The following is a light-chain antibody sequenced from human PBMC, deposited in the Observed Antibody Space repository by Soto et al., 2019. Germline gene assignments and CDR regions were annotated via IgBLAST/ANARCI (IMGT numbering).Light chain of an antibody. CDR1: QNINRY. CDR3: QQSSSYPRT. Sequence: DIQMTQSPSSLSASAGDRVTITCRASQNINRYVNWYQQKPGKAPKLLIYAASSLQGGVPSRFSGSGSGTDYTLTISSLQPEDFATYYCQQSSSYPRTFGQGTKV. J-gene: IGKJ1*01. V-gene: IGKV1-39*01. CDR2: AAS.